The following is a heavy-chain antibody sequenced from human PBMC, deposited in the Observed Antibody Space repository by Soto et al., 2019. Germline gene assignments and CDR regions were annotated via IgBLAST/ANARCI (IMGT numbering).Heavy chain of an antibody. CDR1: GCTFSSYA. V-gene: IGHV1-69*12. CDR3: ARSMGDYSNYVTYYGMDV. CDR2: IIPIFGKA. J-gene: IGHJ6*02. D-gene: IGHD4-4*01. Sequence: QVQLVQSGAEVKKPGSSVKVSCKASGCTFSSYAISWVRQAPGQGLEWMGGIIPIFGKANYAQKFQGRVTITADESTSTAYMELSSLRSEDTAVYYCARSMGDYSNYVTYYGMDVWGQGTTVTVSS.